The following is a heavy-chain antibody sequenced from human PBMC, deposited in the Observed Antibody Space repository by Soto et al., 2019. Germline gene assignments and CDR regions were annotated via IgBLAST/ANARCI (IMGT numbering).Heavy chain of an antibody. V-gene: IGHV4-31*03. CDR2: IYYSGST. Sequence: QVQLQESGPGLVKPAQTLSLTCTVSGGSISNDTSYWSWIRQHPGKGLEWIGYIYYSGSTFYNPSLKRRVAISVDTSRNQFSLKLRSVTAADTAVYYWARGSGYYPNGGQGTLVPVSS. J-gene: IGHJ4*02. CDR3: ARGSGYYPN. CDR1: GGSISNDTSY. D-gene: IGHD3-22*01.